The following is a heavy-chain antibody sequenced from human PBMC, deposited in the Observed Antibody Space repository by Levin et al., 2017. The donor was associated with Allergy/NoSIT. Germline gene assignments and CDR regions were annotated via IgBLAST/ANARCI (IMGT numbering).Heavy chain of an antibody. CDR2: IYYSGST. V-gene: IGHV4-59*01. CDR1: GGSISSYY. D-gene: IGHD3-16*02. J-gene: IGHJ3*02. CDR3: ARPRIGYDYVWGSYRPTHAFDI. Sequence: SETLSLTCTVSGGSISSYYWSWIRQPPGKGLEWIGYIYYSGSTNYNPSLKSRVTISVDTSKNQFSLKLSSVTAADTAVYYCARPRIGYDYVWGSYRPTHAFDIWGQGTMVTVSS.